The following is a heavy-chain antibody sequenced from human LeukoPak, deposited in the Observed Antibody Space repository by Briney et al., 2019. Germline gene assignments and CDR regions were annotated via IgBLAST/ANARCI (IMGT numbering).Heavy chain of an antibody. D-gene: IGHD3-10*01. J-gene: IGHJ3*02. Sequence: GGSLRLSCAASGFTFSSYSMNWVRQAPGKGLEWVSSISSSSSYIYYADSVKGRFTISRDNAKNSLYLQMNSLRAEDTAVYYCARSYRPPGRGLITQVDAFDIWGQGTMVTVSS. V-gene: IGHV3-21*01. CDR2: ISSSSSYI. CDR1: GFTFSSYS. CDR3: ARSYRPPGRGLITQVDAFDI.